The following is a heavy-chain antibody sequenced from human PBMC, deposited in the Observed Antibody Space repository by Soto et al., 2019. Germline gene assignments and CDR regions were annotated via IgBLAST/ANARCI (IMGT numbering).Heavy chain of an antibody. V-gene: IGHV4-39*02. CDR1: GGSISSSGYY. Sequence: SETLSLACIVSGGSISSSGYYWGWIRQAPGKGLEWIGSVSNSGATYYSPSLKSRLTISVDTSKNHFSLRLSSVTAADTAVYFCARQDAYNLVDFWGQGTLVTVSS. CDR3: ARQDAYNLVDF. D-gene: IGHD1-20*01. J-gene: IGHJ4*02. CDR2: VSNSGAT.